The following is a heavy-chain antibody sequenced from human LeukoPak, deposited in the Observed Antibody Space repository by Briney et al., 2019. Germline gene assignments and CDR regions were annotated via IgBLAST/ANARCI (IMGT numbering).Heavy chain of an antibody. CDR1: GYTFTGYY. CDR2: INPNSGGT. Sequence: ASVNVSCKASGYTFTGYYMHWVRQAPGQGLEWMGWINPNSGGTNYAQKFQGRVTMTRNTSISTAYMELSRLRSDDTAVYYCAREEGYYGSGSHNFDYWGQGTLVTVSS. D-gene: IGHD3-10*01. V-gene: IGHV1-2*02. CDR3: AREEGYYGSGSHNFDY. J-gene: IGHJ4*02.